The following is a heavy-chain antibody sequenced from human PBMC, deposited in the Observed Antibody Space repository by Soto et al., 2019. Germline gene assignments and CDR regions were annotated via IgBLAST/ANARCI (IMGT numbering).Heavy chain of an antibody. CDR2: IWYDGRSK. CDR1: GFTFSNYG. Sequence: QVQLVESGGGVVQPGRYLRLSCAASGFTFSNYGLHWVRQAPGKGLEWVADIWYDGRSKNYVDSVKGRFTISRDNSKNTLYLEMTSRRAEDSAVSYCGRVDSYYGMDVWGQGTTVTVSS. V-gene: IGHV3-33*01. J-gene: IGHJ6*02. CDR3: GRVDSYYGMDV.